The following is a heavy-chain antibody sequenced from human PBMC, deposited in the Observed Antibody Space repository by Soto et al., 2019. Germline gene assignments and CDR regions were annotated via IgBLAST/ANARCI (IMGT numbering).Heavy chain of an antibody. CDR3: ARGRGPVATILRWFDP. D-gene: IGHD5-12*01. V-gene: IGHV4-34*01. Sequence: QVQLQQWGAGLLKPSETLSLTCAVYGGSFSGYYWSWIRQPPGKGLEWIGEINHSGSTNYNPSLKSRVTISVDTSKNQFSLKLSSVTAADTAVYYCARGRGPVATILRWFDPWGQGTLVTVSS. J-gene: IGHJ5*02. CDR1: GGSFSGYY. CDR2: INHSGST.